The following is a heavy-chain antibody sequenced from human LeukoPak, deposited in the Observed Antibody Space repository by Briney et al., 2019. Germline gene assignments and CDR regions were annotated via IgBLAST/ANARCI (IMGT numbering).Heavy chain of an antibody. V-gene: IGHV4-59*12. CDR3: AKWARYCTNGVCYYFDY. Sequence: SETLSLTCTVSGGSISSYYWSWIRQPPGKGLEWIGYIYYSGSTNYNPSLKSRVTISVDTSKNQFSLKLSSVTAADTAVYYCAKWARYCTNGVCYYFDYWGQGTLVTVSS. J-gene: IGHJ4*02. CDR1: GGSISSYY. CDR2: IYYSGST. D-gene: IGHD2-8*01.